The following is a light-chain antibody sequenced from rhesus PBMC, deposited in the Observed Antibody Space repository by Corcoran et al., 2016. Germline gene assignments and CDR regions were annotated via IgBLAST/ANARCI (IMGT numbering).Light chain of an antibody. CDR3: QQYTSPYT. J-gene: IGKJ2*01. CDR1: RSISTW. V-gene: IGKV1-22*01. CDR2: KAV. Sequence: DIQMTQSPSSLSASVGDTVTITCRASRSISTWLAWYQQKPGKAPRLRNYKAVTLQSGVPARFSGSGSVTDFSLTISSLQSEEFATNYCQQYTSPYTFGQGTKVDIK.